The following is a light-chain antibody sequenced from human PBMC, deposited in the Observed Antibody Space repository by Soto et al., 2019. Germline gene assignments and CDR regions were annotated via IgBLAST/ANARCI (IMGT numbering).Light chain of an antibody. J-gene: IGKJ2*02. CDR3: QQRAKWPST. V-gene: IGKV3-11*01. CDR2: DAY. CDR1: QSVDRY. Sequence: VLTQSPDTLSLSPGETATLSCRASQSVDRYLAWYQQKLGQAPRLLIYDAYTRATGVAARFTGSGSATDFSLTITSLEPEDFAVYYCQQRAKWPSTFGRGTKVE.